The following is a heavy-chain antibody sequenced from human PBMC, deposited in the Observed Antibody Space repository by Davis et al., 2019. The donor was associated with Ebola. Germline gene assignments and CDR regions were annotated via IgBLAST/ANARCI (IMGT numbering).Heavy chain of an antibody. CDR2: IYCSGST. CDR3: ARARDSSGYYSYYYGMDV. D-gene: IGHD3-22*01. J-gene: IGHJ6*04. V-gene: IGHV4-39*07. Sequence: SETLSLTCTVSGGSISSSSYYWGWIRQPPGKGLEWIGSIYCSGSTYYNPSLKSRVTISVDTSKNQFSLKLSSVTAADTAVYYCARARDSSGYYSYYYGMDVWGKGTTVTVSS. CDR1: GGSISSSSYY.